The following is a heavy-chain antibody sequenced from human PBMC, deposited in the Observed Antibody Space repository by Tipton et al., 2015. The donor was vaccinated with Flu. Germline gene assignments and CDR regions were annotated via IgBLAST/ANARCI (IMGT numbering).Heavy chain of an antibody. V-gene: IGHV3-23*01. D-gene: IGHD1/OR15-1a*01. J-gene: IGHJ3*01. Sequence: GSLRLSCAASGFTFDDYAMSWVRQAAGKGLEWVSGITGSDTFYADSVRGRFTLFGDNSRTIVYLQMNSLRVEDTAVYYCARDHSRSPTAIDQEHFDVWGQG. CDR1: GFTFDDYA. CDR2: ITGSDT. CDR3: ARDHSRSPTAIDQEHFDV.